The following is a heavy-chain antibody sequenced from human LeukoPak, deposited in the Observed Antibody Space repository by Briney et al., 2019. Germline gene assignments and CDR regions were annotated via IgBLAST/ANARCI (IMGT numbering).Heavy chain of an antibody. V-gene: IGHV4-59*01. CDR1: GGSISSYC. CDR3: ARERSGYNYAFDI. D-gene: IGHD1-1*01. J-gene: IGHJ3*02. CDR2: IYYSGST. Sequence: SETLSLTCTVSGGSISSYCWSWIRQPPGKGLEWIGYIYYSGSTNYNPSLKSRVTISVDTSKNQFSLKLSSVTAADTAVYYCARERSGYNYAFDIWGQGTMVTVSS.